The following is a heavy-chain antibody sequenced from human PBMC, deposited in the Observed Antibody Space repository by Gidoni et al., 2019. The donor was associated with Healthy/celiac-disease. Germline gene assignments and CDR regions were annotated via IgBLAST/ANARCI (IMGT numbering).Heavy chain of an antibody. V-gene: IGHV4-39*01. J-gene: IGHJ4*02. D-gene: IGHD3-10*01. CDR2: IYYGGST. CDR3: ATRRFGEQVYYFDY. CDR1: GGSISSSSYY. Sequence: QLQLQESGPGLVKPSETLSLTCTVSGGSISSSSYYWGWIRQPPGKGLEWIGSIYYGGSTYYNPSLKSRVTISVDTSKNQFSLKLSSVTAADTAVYYCATRRFGEQVYYFDYWGQGTLVTVSS.